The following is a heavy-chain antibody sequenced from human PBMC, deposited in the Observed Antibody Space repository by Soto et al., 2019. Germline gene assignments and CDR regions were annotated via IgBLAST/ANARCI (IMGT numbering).Heavy chain of an antibody. CDR1: GFTVSSNY. D-gene: IGHD5-18*01. CDR3: FQVWFGY. CDR2: IYSGGST. V-gene: IGHV3-53*01. J-gene: IGHJ4*02. Sequence: GGSLRLSCAASGFTVSSNYMSWVRQAPGKGLEWVSVIYSGGSTYYADSVKGRFTIFRDNAKNSVYLQMNSLRAEDTAVYYCFQVWFGYWGQGNLVTVSS.